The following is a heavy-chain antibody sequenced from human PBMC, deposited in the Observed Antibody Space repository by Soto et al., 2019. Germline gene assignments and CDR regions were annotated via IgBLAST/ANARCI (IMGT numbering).Heavy chain of an antibody. CDR1: GFTFSSYW. V-gene: IGHV3-7*03. D-gene: IGHD3-3*01. Sequence: PGGSLRLSCAASGFTFSSYWMSWVRQAPGKGLEWVANIKQDGSEKYYVDSVKGRFTISRDNAKNSLYLQMNSLRAEDTAVYYCARDPYDFWSGTHFDYWGQGTLVTVSS. CDR3: ARDPYDFWSGTHFDY. CDR2: IKQDGSEK. J-gene: IGHJ4*02.